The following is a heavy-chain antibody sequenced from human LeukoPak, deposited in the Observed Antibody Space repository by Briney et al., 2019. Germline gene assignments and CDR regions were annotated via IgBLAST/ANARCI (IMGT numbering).Heavy chain of an antibody. V-gene: IGHV3-7*01. D-gene: IGHD1-26*01. CDR3: ARAGSGSYYGDIDY. CDR2: IKQDGSEK. CDR1: GFTLSSYW. J-gene: IGHJ4*02. Sequence: GGSLRLSCAASGFTLSSYWMSWVRQAPGKGLEWVANIKQDGSEKYYVDSVKGRFTISRDNAKNSLYLQMNSLRAEDTAVYYCARAGSGSYYGDIDYWGQGTLVTVSS.